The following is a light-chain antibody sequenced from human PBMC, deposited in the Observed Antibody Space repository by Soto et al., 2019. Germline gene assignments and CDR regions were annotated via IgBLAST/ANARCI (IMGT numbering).Light chain of an antibody. Sequence: QSALTQPPSVSGAPGQRVTISCTGNTSNIGAGYEVHWYQQFPGRAPKLLIYGHNRPAGVPDRFSASKSGTSASLAITGLQAEDEADYYCQSYDRSLSAYWVFGGGTKLTVL. V-gene: IGLV1-40*01. CDR3: QSYDRSLSAYWV. CDR1: TSNIGAGYE. J-gene: IGLJ3*02. CDR2: GH.